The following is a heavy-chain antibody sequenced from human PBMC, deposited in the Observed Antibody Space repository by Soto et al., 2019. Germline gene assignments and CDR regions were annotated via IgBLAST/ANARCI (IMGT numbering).Heavy chain of an antibody. CDR3: ARRPYDSSGYYSFY. CDR1: GYSSTNYW. Sequence: GESLKISCKSSGYSSTNYWISWVRQLPGKGLEWMGRIDPSDSYTNYSPSFQGHVTISADKSISTAYLQWSSLKASNTAMYYCARRPYDSSGYYSFYWGQGTLVTVSS. D-gene: IGHD3-22*01. J-gene: IGHJ4*02. CDR2: IDPSDSYT. V-gene: IGHV5-10-1*01.